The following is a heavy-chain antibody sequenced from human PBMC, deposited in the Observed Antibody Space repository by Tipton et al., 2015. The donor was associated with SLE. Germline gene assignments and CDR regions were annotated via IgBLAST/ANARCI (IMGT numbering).Heavy chain of an antibody. Sequence: SLTCTVSGGSISSYYWSWIRQPPGKGLEWIGYIYYSGSTNYNPSLKSRVTISVDTSKKQFSLKLSSVTAADTAVYYCARVVKGSSWYWFDPWGQGTLVTVSS. D-gene: IGHD6-13*01. CDR1: GGSISSYY. J-gene: IGHJ5*02. CDR3: ARVVKGSSWYWFDP. V-gene: IGHV4-59*01. CDR2: IYYSGST.